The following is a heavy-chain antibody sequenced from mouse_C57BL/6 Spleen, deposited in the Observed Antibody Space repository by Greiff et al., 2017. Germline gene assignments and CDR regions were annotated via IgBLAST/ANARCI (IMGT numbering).Heavy chain of an antibody. D-gene: IGHD2-1*01. J-gene: IGHJ2*01. CDR3: ARYDRGPYGNPYYFDY. Sequence: QVQLKQPGAELVKPGASVKMSCKASGYTFTSYWITWVKQRPGQGLEWIGDIYPGSGSTNYNEKFKSKATLTVDTSSSTAYMQLSSLTSEDSAVYYCARYDRGPYGNPYYFDYWGQGTTLTVSS. CDR2: IYPGSGST. V-gene: IGHV1-55*01. CDR1: GYTFTSYW.